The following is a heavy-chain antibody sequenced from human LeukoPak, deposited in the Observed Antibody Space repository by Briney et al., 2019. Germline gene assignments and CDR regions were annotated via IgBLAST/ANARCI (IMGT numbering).Heavy chain of an antibody. CDR2: ISAYNGNT. J-gene: IGHJ4*02. CDR3: ARDLRRGYSYGRLGY. Sequence: ASVKVSCKASGYTFTSYGISWVRRAPGQGLEWMGWISAYNGNTSYAQKLQGRVTMTTDTSTSTAYMELRSLRSDDTAVYYCARDLRRGYSYGRLGYWGQGTLVTVSS. CDR1: GYTFTSYG. D-gene: IGHD5-18*01. V-gene: IGHV1-18*01.